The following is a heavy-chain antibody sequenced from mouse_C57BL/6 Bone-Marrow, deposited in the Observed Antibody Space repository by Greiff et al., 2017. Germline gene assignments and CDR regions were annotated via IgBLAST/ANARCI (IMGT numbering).Heavy chain of an antibody. CDR1: GYTFTSYG. Sequence: VQLQQSGAELARPGASVKLSCKASGYTFTSYGISWVKQRTGQGLEWIGEINPRSGNTYYNEKFKGKATLTADKSSSTAYMELRSLTSEDSAVYFCARGGGNSWYFDVWGTGTTVTVSS. J-gene: IGHJ1*03. D-gene: IGHD2-1*01. CDR3: ARGGGNSWYFDV. CDR2: INPRSGNT. V-gene: IGHV1-81*01.